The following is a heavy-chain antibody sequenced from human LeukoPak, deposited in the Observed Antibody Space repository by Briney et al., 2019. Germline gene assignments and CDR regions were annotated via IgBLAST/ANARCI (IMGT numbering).Heavy chain of an antibody. CDR3: AKPIAAAGMDGHYFDY. V-gene: IGHV3-23*01. Sequence: PGGSLRLSCAASGFTFSSYAMSWVRQAPGKGLEWVSAISGSGGSTYYADSVKGRFTISRDNSKNTLYLQMNSLRAEDTAVYYCAKPIAAAGMDGHYFDYWGQGTLVTVSS. D-gene: IGHD6-13*01. J-gene: IGHJ4*02. CDR1: GFTFSSYA. CDR2: ISGSGGST.